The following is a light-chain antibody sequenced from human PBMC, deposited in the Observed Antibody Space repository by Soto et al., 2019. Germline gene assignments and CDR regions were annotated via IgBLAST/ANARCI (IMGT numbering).Light chain of an antibody. V-gene: IGLV4-60*03. CDR2: LEGSGSY. CDR3: ETWDSNTSV. J-gene: IGLJ1*01. CDR1: SGHSSYI. Sequence: QPVLTQSSSASASLGSSVKLTCTLSSGHSSYIIAWHQQQPGKAPRYLMKLEGSGSYNKGSGVPDRFSGSSSGADRYLTISNLQSEDEADYYCETWDSNTSVLGTGTKVTVL.